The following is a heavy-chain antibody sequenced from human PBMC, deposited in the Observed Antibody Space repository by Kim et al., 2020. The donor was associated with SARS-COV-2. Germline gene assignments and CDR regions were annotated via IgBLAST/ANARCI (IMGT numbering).Heavy chain of an antibody. D-gene: IGHD2-15*01. CDR3: ARHGGNDAFDV. J-gene: IGHJ3*01. Sequence: SNSNPPLKSPVTISIDTSYIQFSLRLSSVTAADTGVYYCARHGGNDAFDVWGQGTMVTVSS. V-gene: IGHV4-59*08. CDR2: S.